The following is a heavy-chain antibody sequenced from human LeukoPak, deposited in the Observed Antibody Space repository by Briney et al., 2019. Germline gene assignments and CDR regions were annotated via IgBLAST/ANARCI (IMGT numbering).Heavy chain of an antibody. CDR1: GFTLSSYA. V-gene: IGHV3-23*01. D-gene: IGHD4-17*01. CDR2: STVGGTNT. CDR3: AKDIYAYVTNCFFDY. J-gene: IGHJ4*02. Sequence: GGSLRLSCAASGFTLSSYAMSWVRQAPGTGLEWVSGSTVGGTNTHYADSVKGRFTISRDRSKNMLYLQMNSLRAEDTAIYYCAKDIYAYVTNCFFDYWGQGSLVTVSS.